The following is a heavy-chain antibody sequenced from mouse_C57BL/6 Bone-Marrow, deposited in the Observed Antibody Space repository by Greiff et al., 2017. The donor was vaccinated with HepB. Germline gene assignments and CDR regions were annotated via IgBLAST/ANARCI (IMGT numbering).Heavy chain of an antibody. Sequence: QVQLQQSGAELVKPGASVKLSCKASGYTFTSYWMHWVKQRPGQGLEWIGMIHPNSGSTNYNEKFKSKATLTVDKSSSTAYMQLSSLTSEDSAVYYCARGVVRYAMDYWGQGTSVTVSS. CDR2: IHPNSGST. D-gene: IGHD1-1*02. J-gene: IGHJ4*01. V-gene: IGHV1-64*01. CDR3: ARGVVRYAMDY. CDR1: GYTFTSYW.